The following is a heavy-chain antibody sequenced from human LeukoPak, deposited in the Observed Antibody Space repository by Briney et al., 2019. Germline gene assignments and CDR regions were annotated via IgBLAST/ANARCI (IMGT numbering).Heavy chain of an antibody. D-gene: IGHD5-12*01. CDR1: GFTFSSYG. V-gene: IGHV3-33*01. CDR3: ARSDIVATIDAFDI. CDR2: IWYDGSNK. J-gene: IGHJ3*02. Sequence: PGGSLRLSCAASGFTFSSYGMHWVRQAPGKGLEWVAVIWYDGSNKYCADSVKGRFTISRNNSKNTLYLQMNSLRAEETAVYHCARSDIVATIDAFDIWGQGTMVTVSS.